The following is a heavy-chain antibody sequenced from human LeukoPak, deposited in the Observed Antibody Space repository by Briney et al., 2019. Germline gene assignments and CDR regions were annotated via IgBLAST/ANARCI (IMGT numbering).Heavy chain of an antibody. CDR3: ARDDEALDY. Sequence: SETLSLTCTVSGGSISSSSYYWGWIRQPPGKGLEWIGSIYYSGSTYYNPSLKSRVTISVDTSKNQFSLKLSSVTAADTAVYYCARDDEALDYWGQGTLVTVSS. CDR2: IYYSGST. CDR1: GGSISSSSYY. V-gene: IGHV4-39*07. J-gene: IGHJ4*02.